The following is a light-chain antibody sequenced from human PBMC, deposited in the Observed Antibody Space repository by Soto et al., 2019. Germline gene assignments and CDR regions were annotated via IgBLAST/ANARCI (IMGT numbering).Light chain of an antibody. V-gene: IGLV2-8*01. CDR1: SSDIGAYNY. Sequence: QSVLTQPPSASGSPGQSVTISCTGTSSDIGAYNYVSWYQQHPGKAPKLMIHEVSKRPSGVPDRFSGSKSGNTASLTVSGLQAEDEADYYCSSYAGSNDRRGFGGGTKLTV. CDR2: EVS. J-gene: IGLJ3*02. CDR3: SSYAGSNDRRG.